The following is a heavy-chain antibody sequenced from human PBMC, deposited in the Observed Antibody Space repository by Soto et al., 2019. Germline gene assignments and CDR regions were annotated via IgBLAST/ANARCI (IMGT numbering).Heavy chain of an antibody. J-gene: IGHJ3*01. Sequence: EVQLVESGGGLIQPGGSLRLSCEASGFTFSINDMNWVRQAPGKGLEWVSLIWTSGSTAYADSVKGRFTISRDNSKSALYLHMSSLRAEDTAVYYCATRPLLRGAPWGQGTMVTVSS. V-gene: IGHV3-53*01. D-gene: IGHD3-16*01. CDR3: ATRPLLRGAP. CDR1: GFTFSIND. CDR2: IWTSGST.